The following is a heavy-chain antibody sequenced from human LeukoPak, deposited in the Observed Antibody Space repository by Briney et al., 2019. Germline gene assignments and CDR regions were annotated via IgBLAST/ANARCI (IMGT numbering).Heavy chain of an antibody. CDR1: GGSISSSNYY. J-gene: IGHJ4*02. V-gene: IGHV4-39*01. Sequence: SETLSLTCTVSGGSISSSNYYWGWIRQPPGKGLEWIGSIYYSGSTYYNPSLKSRVTISVDTSKNQFSLKLSSVTAADTAVYYCARRLSGAKKYSSSWGGRPYYFDYWGQGTLVTVSS. CDR2: IYYSGST. CDR3: ARRLSGAKKYSSSWGGRPYYFDY. D-gene: IGHD6-13*01.